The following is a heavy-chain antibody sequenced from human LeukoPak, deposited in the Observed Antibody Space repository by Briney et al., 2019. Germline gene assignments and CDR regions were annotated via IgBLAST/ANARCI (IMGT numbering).Heavy chain of an antibody. CDR1: GGSVSTTSYY. Sequence: PSETLSLTCTVSGGSVSTTSYYWGWIRQPPGKGLEWIANIYYRGTTYYNPSLKSRVTISVDTSKNQFSLKLSSVTAADTAVYYCARSPSPWTTTEFDYWGQGTLVTVSS. CDR3: ARSPSPWTTTEFDY. D-gene: IGHD3/OR15-3a*01. CDR2: IYYRGTT. V-gene: IGHV4-39*07. J-gene: IGHJ4*02.